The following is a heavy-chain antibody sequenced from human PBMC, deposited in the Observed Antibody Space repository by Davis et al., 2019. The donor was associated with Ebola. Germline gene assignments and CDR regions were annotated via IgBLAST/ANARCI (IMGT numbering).Heavy chain of an antibody. Sequence: SVKVSCKASGGTFSSYAISWVRQAPGQGLEWMGRIIPILGIANYAQKFQGRVTITADKSTSTAYMELSSLRSEDTAVYYCVRGGGPNVVVAVGGDYWGQGTLVTVSS. V-gene: IGHV1-69*04. CDR1: GGTFSSYA. CDR3: VRGGGPNVVVAVGGDY. CDR2: IIPILGIA. J-gene: IGHJ4*02. D-gene: IGHD2-15*01.